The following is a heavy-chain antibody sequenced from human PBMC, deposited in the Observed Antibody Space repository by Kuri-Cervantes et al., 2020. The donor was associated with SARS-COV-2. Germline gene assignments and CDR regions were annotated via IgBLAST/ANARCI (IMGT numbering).Heavy chain of an antibody. CDR1: GFTFSHFG. D-gene: IGHD5-12*01. CDR2: ISYDGSNK. Sequence: GESLKISCEASGFTFSHFGMHWVRQAPGKGLEWVAVISYDGSNKYYADSVKGRFTISRDNSKNALYLQMNSLRAEDTAVYYCAKDKGWLRQTAGLDYWGQGTLVTVSS. V-gene: IGHV3-30*18. CDR3: AKDKGWLRQTAGLDY. J-gene: IGHJ4*02.